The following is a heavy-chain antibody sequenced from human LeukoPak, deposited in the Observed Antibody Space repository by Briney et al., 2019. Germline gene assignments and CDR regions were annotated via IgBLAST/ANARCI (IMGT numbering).Heavy chain of an antibody. Sequence: GGSLRLSCAASGFPFSSYAMSWVRQAPGEGLEWVSAISGSGGSTYYADSVKGRFTISRDNSKNTLYLQMNSLRAEDTAAYYCLTYSNYGSGNWGQGTLVTVSS. CDR3: LTYSNYGSGN. V-gene: IGHV3-23*01. D-gene: IGHD4-11*01. CDR2: ISGSGGST. CDR1: GFPFSSYA. J-gene: IGHJ4*02.